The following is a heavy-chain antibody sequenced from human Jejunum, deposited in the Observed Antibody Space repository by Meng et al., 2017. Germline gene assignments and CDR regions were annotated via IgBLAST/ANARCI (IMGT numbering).Heavy chain of an antibody. Sequence: GQLQRSGPDLVKPAQTLSSTCTVSCGSMNSAGHYWSWIRQDPGKGLEWIGYIHYSGGTYYNPSLKSRVTISVDTSKNQFSLKLNSVSAADTAVYYCARATAGNSEYFQNWGQGTLVTVSS. CDR2: IHYSGGT. D-gene: IGHD4-23*01. CDR3: ARATAGNSEYFQN. CDR1: CGSMNSAGHY. J-gene: IGHJ1*01. V-gene: IGHV4-31*03.